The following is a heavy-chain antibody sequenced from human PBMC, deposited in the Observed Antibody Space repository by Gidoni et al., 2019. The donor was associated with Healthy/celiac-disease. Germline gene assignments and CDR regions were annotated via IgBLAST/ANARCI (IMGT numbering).Heavy chain of an antibody. D-gene: IGHD1-26*01. J-gene: IGHJ5*02. V-gene: IGHV1-69*06. CDR2: IIPIFCTA. CDR1: GGTFSSYA. Sequence: QVQLVQSGAEVKKPGSSVKVSCKASGGTFSSYAISWVRQAPGQGLERRGGIIPIFCTANYARQFHGGVTITADKSTITAYMELSSLRSEDTAVYYCAGNSHSGSYLNWFDPWGQGTLVTVSS. CDR3: AGNSHSGSYLNWFDP.